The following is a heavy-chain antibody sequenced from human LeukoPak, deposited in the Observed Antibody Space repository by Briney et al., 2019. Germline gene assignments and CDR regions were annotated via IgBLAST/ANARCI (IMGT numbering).Heavy chain of an antibody. CDR2: ISGSGGST. J-gene: IGHJ4*02. D-gene: IGHD2-15*01. V-gene: IGHV3-23*01. Sequence: GGSLRLSCAASGFTFSSYAMSWVRQAPGKGLEWVSAISGSGGSTYYADSVKGRFTISRDNSKNTLYLQMNSLRAEDTAVYYCAKTPRRGGMRVYYFDYWGQGTLVTVSS. CDR1: GFTFSSYA. CDR3: AKTPRRGGMRVYYFDY.